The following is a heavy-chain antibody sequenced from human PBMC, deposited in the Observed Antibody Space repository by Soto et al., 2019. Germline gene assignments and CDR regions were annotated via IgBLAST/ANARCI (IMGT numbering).Heavy chain of an antibody. D-gene: IGHD5-18*01. CDR3: ARDFYGGYTYGPGDY. CDR1: GFMFSAYW. V-gene: IGHV3-7*01. Sequence: GSLRLSSAASGFMFSAYWMSWVRQAPGKGLEWVANIHGDGGKIYYVDSVKGRFTISRDNAKRSLYLQMNSLRAEDTAVYYCARDFYGGYTYGPGDYWGQGALVTVSS. J-gene: IGHJ4*02. CDR2: IHGDGGKI.